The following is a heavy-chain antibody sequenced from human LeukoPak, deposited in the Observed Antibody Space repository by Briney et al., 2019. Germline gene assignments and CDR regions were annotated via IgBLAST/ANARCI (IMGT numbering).Heavy chain of an antibody. J-gene: IGHJ3*02. Sequence: SETLSLTCTVSGGSISSSNYYWGWIRQPPGKGLEWIGSIYYSGSTYNNPSLKSRVTLSLDTSKSQFSLRLSSVTAADTAVYYCARLSTGPYGLGAFDIWGQGTMVTVSS. CDR1: GGSISSSNYY. D-gene: IGHD1-1*01. V-gene: IGHV4-39*01. CDR2: IYYSGST. CDR3: ARLSTGPYGLGAFDI.